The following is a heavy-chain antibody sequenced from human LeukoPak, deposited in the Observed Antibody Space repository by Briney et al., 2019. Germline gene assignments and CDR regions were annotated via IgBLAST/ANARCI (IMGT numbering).Heavy chain of an antibody. CDR1: GGSISSSSYY. V-gene: IGHV4-39*01. J-gene: IGHJ4*02. D-gene: IGHD1-26*01. CDR3: ARENEWELLRGFDY. CDR2: IYYSGST. Sequence: PSETLSLTCTVSGGSISSSSYYWAWIRQPPGKGLEWIGSIYYSGSTYYNPSLKSRVTISVDTSKNQFSLKLSSVTAADTAVYYCARENEWELLRGFDYWGQGTLVTVSS.